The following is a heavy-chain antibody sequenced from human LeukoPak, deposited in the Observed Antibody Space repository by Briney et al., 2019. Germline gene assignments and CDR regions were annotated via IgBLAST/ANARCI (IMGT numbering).Heavy chain of an antibody. V-gene: IGHV3-53*01. Sequence: PGGSLRLSCAASGFIVSNNYMNWVRQAPRKGLEWVSIIYSGGGTYYADSVKGRFTISRDNSKNTLYLQMNSLRADDTAVYYCARGCYYERSGYCPFDYWGPGTLVTVSS. CDR2: IYSGGGT. CDR3: ARGCYYERSGYCPFDY. CDR1: GFIVSNNY. J-gene: IGHJ4*02. D-gene: IGHD3-22*01.